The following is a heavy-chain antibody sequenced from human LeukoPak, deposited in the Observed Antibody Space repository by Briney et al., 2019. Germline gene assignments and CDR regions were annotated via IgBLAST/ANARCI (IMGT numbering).Heavy chain of an antibody. CDR1: GFTFDDYA. D-gene: IGHD5-18*01. Sequence: GGSLRLSCAASGFTFDDYAMHWVRQAPGKGLEWVSGISWNSGSIGYADSVKGRFTISRDNAKNSLYLQMNSLRAEDTALYYCAKDIRYSYGSGAAFDIWGQGTMVTVSS. V-gene: IGHV3-9*01. CDR3: AKDIRYSYGSGAAFDI. CDR2: ISWNSGSI. J-gene: IGHJ3*02.